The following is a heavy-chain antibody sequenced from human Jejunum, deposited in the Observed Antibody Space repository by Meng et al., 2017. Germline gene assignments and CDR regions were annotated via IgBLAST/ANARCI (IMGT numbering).Heavy chain of an antibody. D-gene: IGHD4-11*01. CDR3: VRVTTVQTINFFDF. CDR1: GFAFASNY. V-gene: IGHV3-74*01. CDR2: ISADGTDT. J-gene: IGHJ4*02. Sequence: GGSLRLSCEASGFAFASNYMHWVRQGPGQGLMWVSRISADGTDTLYADSVKGRFIVSRDNIQNTLYLQMNSLRADDTAVYYCVRVTTVQTINFFDFWGQGTLVTVSS.